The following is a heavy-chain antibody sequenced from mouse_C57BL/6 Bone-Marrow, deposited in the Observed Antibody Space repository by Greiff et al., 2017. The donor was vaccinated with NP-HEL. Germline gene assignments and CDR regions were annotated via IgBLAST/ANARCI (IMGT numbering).Heavy chain of an antibody. Sequence: QVQLQQSGAELARPGASVKLSCKASGYTFTSYGISWVKQRPGQGLEWIGEIYPRSGNTYYNEKFKGKATLTADKSSSTAYMVLRSLTSEDSAVYFCARRGLLRYFDVWGTGTTVTVSS. CDR1: GYTFTSYG. V-gene: IGHV1-81*01. J-gene: IGHJ1*03. CDR2: IYPRSGNT. CDR3: ARRGLLRYFDV. D-gene: IGHD2-3*01.